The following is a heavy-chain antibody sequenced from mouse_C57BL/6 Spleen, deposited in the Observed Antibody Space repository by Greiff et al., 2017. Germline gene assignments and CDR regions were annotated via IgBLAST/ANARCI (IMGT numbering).Heavy chain of an antibody. Sequence: QVQLQQPGAELVRPGSSVKLSCKASGYTFTSYWMHWVKQRPIQGLEWIGNIDPSDSETPYNQKFKDKATFTVDKSSSTAYMQLSSLTSEDSAVYYCARGYSNYGAYWGQGTLVTVSA. CDR2: IDPSDSET. CDR3: ARGYSNYGAY. J-gene: IGHJ3*01. D-gene: IGHD2-5*01. CDR1: GYTFTSYW. V-gene: IGHV1-52*01.